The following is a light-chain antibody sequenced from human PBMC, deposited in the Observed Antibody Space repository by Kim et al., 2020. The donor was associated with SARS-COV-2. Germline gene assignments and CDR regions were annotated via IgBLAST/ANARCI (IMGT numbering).Light chain of an antibody. CDR2: AAS. CDR3: QQSDSTPLT. J-gene: IGKJ5*01. V-gene: IGKV1-39*01. CDR1: QSISSY. Sequence: DIQMTQSPSSLSASVGDRVTITCRASQSISSYLNWYQQKPGKAPKLLIYAASSLQSGVPSRFSGSGSGTDFTLTISSLQPEDFASYYCQQSDSTPLTFVRGTRLEIK.